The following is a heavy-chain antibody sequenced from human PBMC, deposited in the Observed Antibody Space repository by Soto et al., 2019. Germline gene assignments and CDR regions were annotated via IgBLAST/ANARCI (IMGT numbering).Heavy chain of an antibody. Sequence: SETLSLTCTVSGGSISSSSYYWGWIRQPPGKGLEWIGSIYYSGSTYYNPSLKSRVTISVDTSKNQFSLKLSSVTAADTAVYYCARAGAGSVTTGYYYGMDVWGQGTTVTVSS. CDR3: ARAGAGSVTTGYYYGMDV. J-gene: IGHJ6*02. D-gene: IGHD4-17*01. CDR2: IYYSGST. V-gene: IGHV4-39*01. CDR1: GGSISSSSYY.